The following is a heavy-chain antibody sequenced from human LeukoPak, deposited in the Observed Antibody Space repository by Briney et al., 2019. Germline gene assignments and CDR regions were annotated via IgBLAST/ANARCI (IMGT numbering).Heavy chain of an antibody. CDR2: ISDSGGGT. Sequence: GGSLRLSCAASGSTFSNFAMSWVRQAPGKGLQWVSAISDSGGGTFYADSVKGRFTISRDNSKNTLYLQMNSLRAEDTAVYYCAKVGVGWVAFEYWGQGTLVTVSS. J-gene: IGHJ4*02. CDR1: GSTFSNFA. V-gene: IGHV3-23*01. CDR3: AKVGVGWVAFEY. D-gene: IGHD3-16*01.